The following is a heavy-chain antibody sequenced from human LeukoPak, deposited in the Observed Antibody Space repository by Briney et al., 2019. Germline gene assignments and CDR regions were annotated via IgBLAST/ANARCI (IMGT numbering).Heavy chain of an antibody. V-gene: IGHV3-23*01. D-gene: IGHD5/OR15-5a*01. J-gene: IGHJ4*02. CDR2: ISGSGGST. CDR1: GFTFGSYA. CDR3: AKDHTVYGPHYYFDY. Sequence: GGSLRLSCAASGFTFGSYAMSWVRQAPGKGLEWVSAISGSGGSTYYADSVKGRFTISRDNSKNTLYLQMNSLRAEDTAVYYCAKDHTVYGPHYYFDYWGQGTLVTVSS.